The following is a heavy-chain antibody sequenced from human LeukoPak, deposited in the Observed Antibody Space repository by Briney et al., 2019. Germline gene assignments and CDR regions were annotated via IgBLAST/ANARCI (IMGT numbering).Heavy chain of an antibody. CDR3: AKGKGGSIMIAFGGVIASDH. CDR2: ISPSGGTT. CDR1: GFTFSSHA. J-gene: IGHJ4*02. D-gene: IGHD3-16*02. Sequence: GGSLRLSCAASGFTFSSHAMSWVRQAPGKGLEWVSSISPSGGTTKYEDSVKGRFTISRDNSKNTLFLRMNNLRADDTAVYYCAKGKGGSIMIAFGGVIASDHWGQGTLVTVSS. V-gene: IGHV3-23*01.